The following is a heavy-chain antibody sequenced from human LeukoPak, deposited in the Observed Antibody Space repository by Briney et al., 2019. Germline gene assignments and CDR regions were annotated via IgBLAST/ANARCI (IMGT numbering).Heavy chain of an antibody. CDR3: ANGSPMTTYAFDI. J-gene: IGHJ3*02. CDR2: ISWNSGSI. CDR1: GFTFDDYA. D-gene: IGHD4-17*01. Sequence: GGSLRLSCAASGFTFDDYAMHWVRQAPGKGLEWVSGISWNSGSIGYADSVKGRFTISRDNSKNTLYLQMNSLRAEDTAVYYCANGSPMTTYAFDIWGQGTMVTVSS. V-gene: IGHV3-9*01.